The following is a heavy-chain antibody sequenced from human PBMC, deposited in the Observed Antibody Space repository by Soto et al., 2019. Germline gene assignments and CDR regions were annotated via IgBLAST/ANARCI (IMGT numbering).Heavy chain of an antibody. D-gene: IGHD3-10*01. V-gene: IGHV3-74*01. CDR3: TRGPRPISTGTGAY. Sequence: GPLLLPCAPSVFIFKMYSMAWVRQSPGKGLVLISRIYHDGTYSDYADSVGGRFTISIDNVNDTLYLQMNNLRAEDSCLYYCTRGPRPISTGTGAYWGQGTKVTVSS. J-gene: IGHJ4*02. CDR1: VFIFKMYS. CDR2: IYHDGTYS.